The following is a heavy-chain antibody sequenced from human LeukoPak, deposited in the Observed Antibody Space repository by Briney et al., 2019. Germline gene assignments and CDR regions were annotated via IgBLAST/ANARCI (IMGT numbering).Heavy chain of an antibody. J-gene: IGHJ4*02. Sequence: GGSLRLSCAASGFTFSSHSMNWVRQAPGKGLEWVTYISSSSSTIYYADSVKGRFTISRDTAKNSLYLQMNSLRAEDTAVYYCAKSGDDILTASPFDYWGQGTLVTVSS. CDR2: ISSSSSTI. V-gene: IGHV3-48*01. CDR3: AKSGDDILTASPFDY. D-gene: IGHD3-9*01. CDR1: GFTFSSHS.